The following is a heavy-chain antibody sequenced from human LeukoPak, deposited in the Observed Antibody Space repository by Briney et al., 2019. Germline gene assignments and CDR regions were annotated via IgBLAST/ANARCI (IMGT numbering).Heavy chain of an antibody. D-gene: IGHD3-10*01. CDR3: ARVAVAGNYYDY. J-gene: IGHJ4*02. CDR2: INAGNGNT. CDR1: GYTFTSYG. Sequence: ASVKVSCKASGYTFTSYGISWARQAPGQRLEWMGWINAGNGNTKYSQKFQGRVTITRDTSASTAYMELSSLRSEDTAVYYCARVAVAGNYYDYWGQGTLVTVSS. V-gene: IGHV1-3*01.